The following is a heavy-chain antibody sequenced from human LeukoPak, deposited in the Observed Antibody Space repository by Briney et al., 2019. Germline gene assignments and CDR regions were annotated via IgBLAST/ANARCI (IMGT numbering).Heavy chain of an antibody. CDR1: GGSISSYY. CDR2: IYYSGST. D-gene: IGHD2-21*02. Sequence: SETLSLTCTVSGGSISSYYWSWIRQPPGKGLEWIGYIYYSGSTNYNPSLKSRVTISVDTSKNQSSLKLSSVTAADTAVYYCARYAVVTAYFDYWGQGTLVTVSS. J-gene: IGHJ4*02. CDR3: ARYAVVTAYFDY. V-gene: IGHV4-59*08.